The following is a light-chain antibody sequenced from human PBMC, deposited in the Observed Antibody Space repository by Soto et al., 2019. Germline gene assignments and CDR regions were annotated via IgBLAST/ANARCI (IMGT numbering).Light chain of an antibody. Sequence: DIVMTQSPDSLAVSLGERTTINCKASQSVLYSSNNKNYLAWYQQKPGQPPKVLIYWASTRESGVPDRFSGSGSGTDFTLTISSLQAEDVAVYYCQQYYSTPYTFGRGTNLELK. J-gene: IGKJ2*01. CDR3: QQYYSTPYT. V-gene: IGKV4-1*01. CDR2: WAS. CDR1: QSVLYSSNNKNY.